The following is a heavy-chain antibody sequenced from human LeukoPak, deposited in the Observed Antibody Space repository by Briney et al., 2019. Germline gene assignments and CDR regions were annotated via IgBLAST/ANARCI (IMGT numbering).Heavy chain of an antibody. CDR3: ARVHQTRGYDILTGYYYYYYGMDV. CDR2: ISAYNGNT. V-gene: IGHV1-18*01. D-gene: IGHD3-9*01. Sequence: ASVKVSCEASGYTFTSYGISWVRQAPGQGLEWMGWISAYNGNTNYAQKLQGRVTMTTDTSTSTAYMELRSLRSDDTAVYYCARVHQTRGYDILTGYYYYYYGMDVWGQGTTVTVSS. CDR1: GYTFTSYG. J-gene: IGHJ6*02.